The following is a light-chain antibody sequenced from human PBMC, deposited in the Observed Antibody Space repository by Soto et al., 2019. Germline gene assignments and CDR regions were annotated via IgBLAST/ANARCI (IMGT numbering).Light chain of an antibody. CDR1: SSDVGGYNY. CDR2: EVN. Sequence: QSVLTQPASVSGSPGQSITISCTGTSSDVGGYNYVSWYQQHPGKVPKLMIYEVNKRPSGVSARFSGSRSGNTASLTISGLQTEDEAEYYCSSFTSSGTQVFGTGTKLTVL. CDR3: SSFTSSGTQV. V-gene: IGLV2-14*01. J-gene: IGLJ1*01.